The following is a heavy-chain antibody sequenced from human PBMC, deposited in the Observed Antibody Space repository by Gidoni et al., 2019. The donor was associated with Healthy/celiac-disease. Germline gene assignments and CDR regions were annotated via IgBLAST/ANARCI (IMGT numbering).Heavy chain of an antibody. J-gene: IGHJ3*02. D-gene: IGHD3-22*01. CDR2: ISDDGSNK. Sequence: QVQLVESGGGVVQPGRSLRLSCAASGFTFSSYAMHWFRQAPGKGLEWVAVISDDGSNKYYADSVKGRFTISRDNSKNTLYLQMNSLRAEDTAVYYCARELPRTYYYDSSGGAPDAFDIWGQGTMVTVSS. V-gene: IGHV3-30*04. CDR3: ARELPRTYYYDSSGGAPDAFDI. CDR1: GFTFSSYA.